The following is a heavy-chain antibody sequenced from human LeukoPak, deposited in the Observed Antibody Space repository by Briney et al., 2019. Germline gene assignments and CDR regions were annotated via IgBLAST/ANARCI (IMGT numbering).Heavy chain of an antibody. J-gene: IGHJ4*02. V-gene: IGHV4-34*01. CDR1: GGSFSGYY. D-gene: IGHD3-22*01. CDR2: INHSGSI. Sequence: SETLSLTCAVYGGSFSGYYWSWIRQPPGKGLEWIGEINHSGSINYNPSLKSRVTISVDTSKNQFSLKLSSVTAADTAVYYCARDTSDSSGYYYGPDYWGQGTLVTVSS. CDR3: ARDTSDSSGYYYGPDY.